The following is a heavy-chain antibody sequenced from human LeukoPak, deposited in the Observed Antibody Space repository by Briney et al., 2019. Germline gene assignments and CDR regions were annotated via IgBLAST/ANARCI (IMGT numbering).Heavy chain of an antibody. Sequence: ASVKVSCKASGYTFTSYYMHWVRQAPGQGLEWMGWINPNSGGTNYAQKFQGRVTMTRDTSISTAYMELSRLRSDDTAVYYCSIGPLYYYYYMDVWGKGTTVTVSS. V-gene: IGHV1-2*02. CDR3: SIGPLYYYYYMDV. CDR1: GYTFTSYY. CDR2: INPNSGGT. J-gene: IGHJ6*03.